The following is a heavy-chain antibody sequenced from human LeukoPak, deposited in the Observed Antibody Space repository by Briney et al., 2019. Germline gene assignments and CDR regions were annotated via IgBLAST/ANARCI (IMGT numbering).Heavy chain of an antibody. D-gene: IGHD2/OR15-2a*01. CDR3: ARGSLSSTIYYYMDV. V-gene: IGHV4-4*07. CDR2: IYDNGRG. CDR1: GDSIGRYF. J-gene: IGHJ6*03. Sequence: LETLSLTCTVSGDSIGRYFWTWIRQPPGKRLEWIGRIYDNGRGKYNPSLKTRVSISLDKTSNKFSLNLTSVTAAYTAVYFCARGSLSSTIYYYMDVWGKGTTVSVS.